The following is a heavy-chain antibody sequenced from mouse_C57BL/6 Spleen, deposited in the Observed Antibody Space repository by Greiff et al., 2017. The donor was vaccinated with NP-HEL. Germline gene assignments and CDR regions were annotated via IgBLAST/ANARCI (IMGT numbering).Heavy chain of an antibody. CDR2: IYPGGGYT. Sequence: QVQLQQSGAELVRPGTSVKMSCKASGYTFTNYWIGWAKQRPGHGLEWIGDIYPGGGYTNYNEKFKGKATLTADKSSSTAYMQFSSLTSEDSAIYYCARRGLRQNYAMDYWGQGTSVTVSS. V-gene: IGHV1-63*01. CDR1: GYTFTNYW. J-gene: IGHJ4*01. D-gene: IGHD2-4*01. CDR3: ARRGLRQNYAMDY.